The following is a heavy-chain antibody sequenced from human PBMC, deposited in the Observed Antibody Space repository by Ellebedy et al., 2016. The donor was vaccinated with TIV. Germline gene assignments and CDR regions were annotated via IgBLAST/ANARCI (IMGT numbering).Heavy chain of an antibody. CDR1: GYTFTSND. CDR2: MSPSSDNT. V-gene: IGHV1-8*01. J-gene: IGHJ4*02. D-gene: IGHD1-26*01. CDR3: ARGDSGSHGFDY. Sequence: AASVKVSCKASGYTFTSNDINWVRQATGQGLEWMGWMSPSSDNTGYAQKFQGRVTISRNTSISTAYMEPSSLRSEDTAVYYCARGDSGSHGFDYWGQGTLVTVSS.